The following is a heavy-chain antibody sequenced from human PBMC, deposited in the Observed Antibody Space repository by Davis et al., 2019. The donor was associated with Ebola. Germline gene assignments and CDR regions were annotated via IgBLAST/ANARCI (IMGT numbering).Heavy chain of an antibody. V-gene: IGHV3-74*01. CDR3: AKDFGGPVDN. J-gene: IGHJ4*02. CDR2: ISPDGSRT. Sequence: GESLKISCAGSGITLRSYWMHWVRQAPGKGLVWVPRISPDGSRTDYADSVKGRFSISRDTAKNTLFLQMNSLRVEDTAVYYCAKDFGGPVDNWGQGTLVTVSS. CDR1: GITLRSYW. D-gene: IGHD3-3*01.